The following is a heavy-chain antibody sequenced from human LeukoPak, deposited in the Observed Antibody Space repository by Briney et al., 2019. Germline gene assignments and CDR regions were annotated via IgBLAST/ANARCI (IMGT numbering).Heavy chain of an antibody. CDR2: INPSGGST. CDR3: ARDRVSYALDY. J-gene: IGHJ4*02. V-gene: IGHV1-46*01. Sequence: ASVRVSCKASGYTFTSYYMHWVRQAPGQGLEWMGIINPSGGSTSYAQKFQGRVTMTRDTSTSTVYVELSSLRSEDTAVYYCARDRVSYALDYWGQGTLVTVSS. D-gene: IGHD2-2*01. CDR1: GYTFTSYY.